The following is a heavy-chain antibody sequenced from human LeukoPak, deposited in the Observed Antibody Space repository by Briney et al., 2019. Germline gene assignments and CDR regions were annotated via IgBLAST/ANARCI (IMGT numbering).Heavy chain of an antibody. Sequence: PGGSLRLSCAASGFTFSSYGMHWVRQAPGKGLEWVAVISYDGSNKYYADSVKGRFTISRDNSKNTLYLQMNSLRAEDTAVYYCAKDLAYCGDDCYLRRWANYYYGMDVWGQGTTVTVSS. V-gene: IGHV3-30*18. CDR2: ISYDGSNK. CDR3: AKDLAYCGDDCYLRRWANYYYGMDV. D-gene: IGHD2-21*02. CDR1: GFTFSSYG. J-gene: IGHJ6*02.